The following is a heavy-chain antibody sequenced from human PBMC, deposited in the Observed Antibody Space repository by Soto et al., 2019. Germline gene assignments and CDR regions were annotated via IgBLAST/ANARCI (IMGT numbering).Heavy chain of an antibody. CDR1: GNNVSANSAG. V-gene: IGHV6-1*01. CDR3: VRNSWHAPPAFDL. D-gene: IGHD2-21*01. J-gene: IGHJ4*02. CDR2: TYYRSKWNN. Sequence: SPTLSLPCLISGNNVSANSAGWNWIRQSPSRGLEWLGRTYYRSKWNNDYAASVKSRITVNPDTSKNQFSLHLNSVTPDDTGVYYCVRNSWHAPPAFDLWGQGIQVTVSS.